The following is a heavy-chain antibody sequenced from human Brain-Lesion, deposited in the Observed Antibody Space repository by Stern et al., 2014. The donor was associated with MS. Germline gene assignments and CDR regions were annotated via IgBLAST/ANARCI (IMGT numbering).Heavy chain of an antibody. V-gene: IGHV3-74*02. D-gene: IGHD3-10*01. J-gene: IGHJ5*01. CDR1: GFTFSNYW. CDR3: ARGERWFDS. Sequence: VQLVQSGGGLVQPGGSLRLSCAASGFTFSNYWMHWVPQAPGTGLVWVSRVNKDGRRTSYADSVKGRFTMSRDNAKNTLYLQMNSLRVEDTAIYYCARGERWFDSWGQGTLVTVSS. CDR2: VNKDGRRT.